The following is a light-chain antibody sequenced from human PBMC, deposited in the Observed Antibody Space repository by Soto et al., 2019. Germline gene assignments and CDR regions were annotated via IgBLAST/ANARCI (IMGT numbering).Light chain of an antibody. CDR3: QQRINWTPIH. CDR2: DAS. J-gene: IGKJ5*01. CDR1: QSVSRY. V-gene: IGKV3-11*01. Sequence: EILFTPSPSSLPLYPGERAPLSCRASQSVSRYLAWYQQKPGQAPRLLIYDASPRATGIPARFSGSGSVTDFTLTISSLEPEDFAVYYCQQRINWTPIHFGQGTRLGL.